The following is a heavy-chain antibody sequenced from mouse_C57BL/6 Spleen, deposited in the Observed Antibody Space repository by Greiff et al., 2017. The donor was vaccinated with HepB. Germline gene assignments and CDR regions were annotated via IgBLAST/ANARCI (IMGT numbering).Heavy chain of an antibody. CDR1: GYTFTNYW. V-gene: IGHV1-63*01. Sequence: VKLQESGAELVRPGTSVKMSCKASGYTFTNYWIGWAKQRPGHGLEWIGDIYPGGGYTNYNEKFKGKATLTADKSSSTAYMQFSSLTSEDSAIYYCARYDYDSAWFAYWGQGTLVTVSA. D-gene: IGHD2-4*01. CDR3: ARYDYDSAWFAY. J-gene: IGHJ3*01. CDR2: IYPGGGYT.